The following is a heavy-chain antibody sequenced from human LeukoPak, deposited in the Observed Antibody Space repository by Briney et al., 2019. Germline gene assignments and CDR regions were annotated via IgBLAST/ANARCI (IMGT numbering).Heavy chain of an antibody. D-gene: IGHD6-19*01. CDR1: GYTFTSYD. Sequence: ASVKVSCKASGYTFTSYDINWVRQATGQGLEWMGWMNPNSGDTGYAQKFQDRVSMTRNASITTVYLELSSLRPEDTAVYYCARGSYSGGWYTIDREIDYWGQGTLVTVSS. J-gene: IGHJ4*02. V-gene: IGHV1-8*02. CDR3: ARGSYSGGWYTIDREIDY. CDR2: MNPNSGDT.